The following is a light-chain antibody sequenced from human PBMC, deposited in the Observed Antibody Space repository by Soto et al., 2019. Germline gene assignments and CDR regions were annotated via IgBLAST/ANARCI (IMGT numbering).Light chain of an antibody. V-gene: IGKV1-39*01. CDR3: QQPYSTPHT. CDR2: DAS. CDR1: QHITTY. J-gene: IGKJ1*01. Sequence: DIQMTQSPSSLSASVGDRVTITCRASQHITTYLNWYQQKPGKAPKLLIYDASSLHSGVPARFSGSGSGTDFTLAISSLQPEDFATYYCQQPYSTPHTFGQGTKVEVK.